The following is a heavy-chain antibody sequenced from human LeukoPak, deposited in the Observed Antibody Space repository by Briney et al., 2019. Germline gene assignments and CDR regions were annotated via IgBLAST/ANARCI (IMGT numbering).Heavy chain of an antibody. V-gene: IGHV3-23*01. J-gene: IGHJ6*03. Sequence: GGSLRLSCAASGFTFSNYGMSWVRQAPGKGLEWFSAISGSGGTTYYADSVKGRFPISRDNSKNTLYLQMNSLRVEDTAVYYCAKGRELYYYYYMDVWGKGTTVTISS. CDR2: ISGSGGTT. CDR3: AKGRELYYYYYMDV. CDR1: GFTFSNYG. D-gene: IGHD3-10*01.